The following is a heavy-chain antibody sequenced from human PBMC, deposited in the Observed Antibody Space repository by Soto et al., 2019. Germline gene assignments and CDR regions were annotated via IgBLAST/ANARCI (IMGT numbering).Heavy chain of an antibody. CDR2: IQPDGSTI. Sequence: CGVKLCRCRRYWFRQTQGKGLVWVSRIQPDGSTIYYADSVKGRFTISRDNAKNSLYLQMNSLRAEDTAVYYCARDYYGSGSSYYFDYWGQALLVTVSS. J-gene: IGHJ4*02. CDR3: ARDYYGSGSSYYFDY. D-gene: IGHD3-10*01. V-gene: IGHV3-48*01. CDR1: GVKLCRCR.